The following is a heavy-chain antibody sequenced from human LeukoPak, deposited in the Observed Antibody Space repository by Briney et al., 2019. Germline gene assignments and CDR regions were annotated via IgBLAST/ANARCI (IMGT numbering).Heavy chain of an antibody. V-gene: IGHV3-66*01. D-gene: IGHD1-26*01. CDR2: IYSGGST. CDR1: GFTVRNYC. Sequence: PGGSLRLSCAASGFTVRNYCMAWVRQAPGKGLEWVSVIYSGGSTYYAVSVKGRFTISRDNSKNTLYLQMNSLRAEDTAVYYCARDGTPYPANYYYGMDVWGQGTTVTVSS. J-gene: IGHJ6*02. CDR3: ARDGTPYPANYYYGMDV.